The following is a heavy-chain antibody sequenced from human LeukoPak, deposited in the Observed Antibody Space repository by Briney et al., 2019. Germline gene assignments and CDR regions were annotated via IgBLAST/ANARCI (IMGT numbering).Heavy chain of an antibody. CDR2: IYLYGTT. D-gene: IGHD1/OR15-1a*01. CDR3: ARQKWEQQGRDYYFNGLDV. V-gene: IGHV4-4*02. Sequence: SETLSLACSVSIGSISSSKWWSWVRQSPVKGLEWIGEIYLYGTTNYNPSFTSRVTMSVDRSRNQFSLKLTSVTAADTAVYYCARQKWEQQGRDYYFNGLDVWGPGTTVIVSS. J-gene: IGHJ6*02. CDR1: IGSISSSKW.